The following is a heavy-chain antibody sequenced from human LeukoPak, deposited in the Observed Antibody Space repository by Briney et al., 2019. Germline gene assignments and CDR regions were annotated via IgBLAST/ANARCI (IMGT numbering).Heavy chain of an antibody. CDR1: GGSFSGYY. Sequence: TSETLSLTCAVYGGSFSGYYWSWIRQPPGKGLEWIGEINHSGSTNYNPSLKSRVTISVDTSKNQFSLKLSSVTAADTAVYYCARGGGDRVANIDYWGQGTLVTVSS. V-gene: IGHV4-34*01. CDR3: ARGGGDRVANIDY. J-gene: IGHJ4*02. CDR2: INHSGST. D-gene: IGHD5-12*01.